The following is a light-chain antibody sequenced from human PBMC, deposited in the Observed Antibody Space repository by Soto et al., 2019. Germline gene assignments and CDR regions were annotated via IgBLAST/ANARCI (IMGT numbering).Light chain of an antibody. CDR1: QSVSSD. J-gene: IGKJ4*01. Sequence: EIVLTQSPATLSLSPGERATLSCRASQSVSSDLAWYQQKPGQAPRLLIYDASNRATGIPARFSGSGSGTDFTPTINSLEPEDFAIYYCQHRSNWPPVTFGGGTKVEIK. CDR2: DAS. V-gene: IGKV3-11*01. CDR3: QHRSNWPPVT.